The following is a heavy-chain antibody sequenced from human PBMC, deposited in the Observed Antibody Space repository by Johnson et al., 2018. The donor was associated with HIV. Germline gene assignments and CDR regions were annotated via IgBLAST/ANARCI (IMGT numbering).Heavy chain of an antibody. D-gene: IGHD6-13*01. J-gene: IGHJ3*02. V-gene: IGHV3-20*04. CDR2: INWNGATP. CDR1: GFTFNEYD. CDR3: ARDEAAVRMVANDAFDI. Sequence: VQLVESGGRVARPGGSLRLSCEASGFTFNEYDMSWVRHAPGKGLEWVSGINWNGATPGSADSVKGRFTISRDNAKNSLYLQMNSLRAEDTAVYYCARDEAAVRMVANDAFDIWGQGTMVTVSS.